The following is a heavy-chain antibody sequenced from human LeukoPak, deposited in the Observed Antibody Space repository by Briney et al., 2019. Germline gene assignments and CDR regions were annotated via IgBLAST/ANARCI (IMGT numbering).Heavy chain of an antibody. V-gene: IGHV1-18*01. CDR2: ISAYNGNT. J-gene: IGHJ4*02. CDR1: GYTFTSYG. CDR3: AREGVGATSQDFDY. Sequence: ASVKVSCKASGYTFTSYGISWVRQAPGQGLEWMGWISAYNGNTNYAQKLQGRVTITADKSTSTAYMELSSLRSEDTAVYYCAREGVGATSQDFDYWGQGTLVTVSS. D-gene: IGHD1-26*01.